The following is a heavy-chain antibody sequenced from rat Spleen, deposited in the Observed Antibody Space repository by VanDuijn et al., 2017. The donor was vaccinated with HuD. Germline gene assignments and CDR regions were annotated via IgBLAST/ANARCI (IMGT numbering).Heavy chain of an antibody. CDR2: ISYDGSST. CDR3: ARHVGFFRGY. D-gene: IGHD4-3*01. Sequence: EVQLVESGGGLVQPGRSLKLSCAASGFTFSNYGMAWVRQAPTKGLEWVATISYDGSSTYYRDSVKGRFTISRDNAKSTLYLQMDSLRSEDTATYYCARHVGFFRGYWGQGVMVTVSS. V-gene: IGHV5-29*01. CDR1: GFTFSNYG. J-gene: IGHJ2*01.